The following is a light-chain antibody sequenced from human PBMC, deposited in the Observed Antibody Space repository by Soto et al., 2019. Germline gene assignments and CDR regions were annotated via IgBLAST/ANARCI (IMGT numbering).Light chain of an antibody. CDR1: QSVGSN. CDR3: QQYNNWPPDRT. J-gene: IGKJ1*01. CDR2: GAS. V-gene: IGKV3-15*01. Sequence: EIVMTQSPATLSVSPGERATLSCRASQSVGSNLAWYQHKPGQAPRLLIYGASTRATGIPARFSGSGSGTEFTLTISSLQSEDFAIYVCQQYNNWPPDRTFGQGTKVEIK.